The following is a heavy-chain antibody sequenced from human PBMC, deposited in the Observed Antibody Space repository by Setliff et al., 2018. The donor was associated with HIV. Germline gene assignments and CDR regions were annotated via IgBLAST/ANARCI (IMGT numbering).Heavy chain of an antibody. J-gene: IGHJ6*03. D-gene: IGHD3-16*01. CDR3: ARGGGYYYSNYMDV. Sequence: GSLRLSCVASDFALSSCWMHWVRQGPGKGLVWVSRINRDGTTTRYADSVKGRYTIARDNAKNTVFLQMNSLRVEDSAVYYCARGGGYYYSNYMDVWGKGTTVTVSS. CDR2: INRDGTTT. CDR1: DFALSSCW. V-gene: IGHV3-74*01.